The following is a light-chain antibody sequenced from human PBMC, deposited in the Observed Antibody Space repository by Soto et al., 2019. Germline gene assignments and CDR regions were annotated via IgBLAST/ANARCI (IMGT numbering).Light chain of an antibody. J-gene: IGKJ4*01. V-gene: IGKV1-5*03. Sequence: DIQMNQSPSTLSASVGDRVTINCRASQSISSWLDWYQQKPGKAPNLLIYKASSLESGVPARFSGSGSGTEFTLTISSLQPDDFATYYCQQYHSYPTFGGGTKVEIK. CDR2: KAS. CDR1: QSISSW. CDR3: QQYHSYPT.